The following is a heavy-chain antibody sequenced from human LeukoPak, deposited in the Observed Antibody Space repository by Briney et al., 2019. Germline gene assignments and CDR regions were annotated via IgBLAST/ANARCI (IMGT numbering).Heavy chain of an antibody. CDR3: AKDRCDYVWGADCLHFDY. V-gene: IGHV3-30*02. D-gene: IGHD3-16*01. CDR1: GFTFSSYA. J-gene: IGHJ4*02. Sequence: GRSLRLSCAASGFTFSSYAMHWVRQAPGKGLEWVAFIRYDGSNKYYADSVKGRFTISRDNSKNTLYLQMNSLRAEDTAVYYCAKDRCDYVWGADCLHFDYWGQGTLVTVSS. CDR2: IRYDGSNK.